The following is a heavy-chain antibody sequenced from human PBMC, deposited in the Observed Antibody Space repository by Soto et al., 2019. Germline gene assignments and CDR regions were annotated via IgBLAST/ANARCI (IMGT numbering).Heavy chain of an antibody. CDR1: GYTFTSYA. V-gene: IGHV1-3*01. J-gene: IGHJ6*02. CDR2: INAGNGNT. CDR3: ARGPTYYDFWSGYYTPFPYYYGMDV. Sequence: ASVKVSCKASGYTFTSYAMHWVRQAPGQRLEWMGWINAGNGNTKYSQKFQGRVTMTRNTSISTAYMELSSLRSEDTAVYYCARGPTYYDFWSGYYTPFPYYYGMDVWGQGTTVTVSS. D-gene: IGHD3-3*01.